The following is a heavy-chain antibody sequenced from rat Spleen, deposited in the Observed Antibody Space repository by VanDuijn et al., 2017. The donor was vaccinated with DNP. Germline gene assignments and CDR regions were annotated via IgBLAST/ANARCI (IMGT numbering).Heavy chain of an antibody. V-gene: IGHV2-32*01. J-gene: IGHJ2*01. Sequence: QPPGKGLEWMGVMWSYGESSFNSALKSRLSFSRDISKSQVFLKMNSLQTEDTARYFCARDPYNSGFDHWGQGVMVTVSS. CDR3: ARDPYNSGFDH. CDR2: MWSYGES. D-gene: IGHD4-3*01.